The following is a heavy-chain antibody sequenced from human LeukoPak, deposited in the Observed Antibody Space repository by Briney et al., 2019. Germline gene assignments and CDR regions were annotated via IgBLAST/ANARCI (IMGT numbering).Heavy chain of an antibody. Sequence: GGSLRLSCAASGFTLSSYGMHWVRQAPGKGLEWVAFIRYDGSNTYYADSVKGRFTISRDISKNMLYLQMNSLRGEDTALYYCAKTGSSGWQSIDYWGQGTLVTVSS. CDR2: IRYDGSNT. CDR3: AKTGSSGWQSIDY. D-gene: IGHD6-19*01. CDR1: GFTLSSYG. V-gene: IGHV3-30*02. J-gene: IGHJ4*02.